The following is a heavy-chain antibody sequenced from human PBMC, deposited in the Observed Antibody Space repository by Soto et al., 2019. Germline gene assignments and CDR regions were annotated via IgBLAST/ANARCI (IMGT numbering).Heavy chain of an antibody. D-gene: IGHD1-26*01. CDR3: ATKRATLGGYNWFDP. CDR1: GGGNLRDYR. J-gene: IGHJ5*02. V-gene: IGHV1-69*13. Sequence: SVKVSCKASGGGNLRDYRTTWVRRAPGQGLEWMGGIIPKLGSANYAQNFQGRVTVTADESTNTVYMELRSLRSDDTAVYYCATKRATLGGYNWFDPWGQGTLVTVSS. CDR2: IIPKLGSA.